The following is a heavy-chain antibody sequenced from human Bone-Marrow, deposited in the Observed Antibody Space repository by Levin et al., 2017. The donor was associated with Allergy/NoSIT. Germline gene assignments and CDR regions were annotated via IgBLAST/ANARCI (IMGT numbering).Heavy chain of an antibody. D-gene: IGHD2/OR15-2a*01. CDR3: AREYSNGRANCFDP. V-gene: IGHV4-30-2*01. Sequence: SQTLSLPCAISGASIRSGGYSWSWIRQTPGQGLEWIGHIYYSGSTYYNPSLKSRVIISVDRSKNQFSLKLRSVTAADTAVYYCAREYSNGRANCFDPWGQGTLVSVSS. CDR2: IYYSGST. CDR1: GASIRSGGYS. J-gene: IGHJ5*02.